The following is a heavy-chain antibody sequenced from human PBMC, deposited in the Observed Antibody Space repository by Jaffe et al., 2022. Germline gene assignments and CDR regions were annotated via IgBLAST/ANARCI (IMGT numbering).Heavy chain of an antibody. J-gene: IGHJ3*02. D-gene: IGHD3-10*01. CDR3: ARPSSYYYGSGSYYNGLDAFDI. CDR1: GYSISSGYY. CDR2: IYHSGST. V-gene: IGHV4-38-2*01. Sequence: QVQLQESGPGLVKPSETLSLTCAVSGYSISSGYYWGWIRQPPGKGLEWIGSIYHSGSTYYNPSLKSRVTISVDTSKNQFSLKLSSVTAADTAVYYCARPSSYYYGSGSYYNGLDAFDIWGQGTMVTVSS.